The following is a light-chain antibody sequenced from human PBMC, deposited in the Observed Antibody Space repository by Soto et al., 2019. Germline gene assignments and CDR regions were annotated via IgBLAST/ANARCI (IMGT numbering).Light chain of an antibody. V-gene: IGKV1-33*01. CDR2: DAS. CDR3: QQYEDLPLT. Sequence: DIKLTQSPSSLSASVGDRVTITCQASQDINKYLNWYQQKPGKAPKLLIFDASSVETGVPSRFSGSGSGTHFTFTISSLEPEDIATYHCQQYEDLPLTFGGGTRVELK. CDR1: QDINKY. J-gene: IGKJ4*01.